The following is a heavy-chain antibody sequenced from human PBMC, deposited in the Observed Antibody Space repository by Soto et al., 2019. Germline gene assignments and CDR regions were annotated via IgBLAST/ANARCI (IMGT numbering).Heavy chain of an antibody. CDR1: GFIFSNAW. J-gene: IGHJ6*04. CDR3: ARDRPWCDV. V-gene: IGHV3-15*07. CDR2: IKSKADGGTT. D-gene: IGHD2-8*02. Sequence: GGSLRLSCAASGFIFSNAWINWVRQAPGKGLEWVGRIKSKADGGTTDFAAPVKGRFAISRDNAKNSLYLQMNSLRTEDTAVYYCARDRPWCDVWGKGTTVTVSS.